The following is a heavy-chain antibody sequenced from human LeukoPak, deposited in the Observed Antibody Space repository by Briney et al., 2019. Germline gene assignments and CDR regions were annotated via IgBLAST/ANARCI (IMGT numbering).Heavy chain of an antibody. CDR1: GFTFSSYA. CDR3: AKPRPRNSFLEWSGIFDY. CDR2: ISYDGSNK. Sequence: GRSLRLSCAASGFTFSSYAMHWVRQAPGKGLEWVAVISYDGSNKYYADSVKARFTISRDNSKNTLYLQMNSLRAEDTAVYYYAKPRPRNSFLEWSGIFDYWGQGTLVTVSS. J-gene: IGHJ4*02. V-gene: IGHV3-30-3*02. D-gene: IGHD3-3*01.